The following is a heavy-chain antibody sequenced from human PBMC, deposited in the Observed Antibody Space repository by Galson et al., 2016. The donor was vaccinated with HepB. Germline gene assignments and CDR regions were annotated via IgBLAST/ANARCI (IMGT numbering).Heavy chain of an antibody. CDR1: GFTFTDAW. CDR2: IKSKNDGGTT. V-gene: IGHV3-15*01. CDR3: TTGSRGSSWYRLYYYGMDV. D-gene: IGHD6-13*01. J-gene: IGHJ6*04. Sequence: SLRLSCAASGFTFTDAWMTWVRQAPGKGLEWVGRIKSKNDGGTTDYAEPVKGRFTISRDDSKKTLFLQMNSLRTEDTAMYYCTTGSRGSSWYRLYYYGMDVWGKGTTVTVSS.